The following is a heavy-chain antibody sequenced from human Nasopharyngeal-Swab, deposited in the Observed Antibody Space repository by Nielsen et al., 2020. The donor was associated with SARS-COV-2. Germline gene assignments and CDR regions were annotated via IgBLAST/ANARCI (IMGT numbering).Heavy chain of an antibody. J-gene: IGHJ3*02. D-gene: IGHD6-13*01. CDR3: ARDLPPPSSWYLNDAFDI. CDR1: GYTFTSYG. V-gene: IGHV1-18*01. Sequence: ASVKVSCKASGYTFTSYGISWVRQAPGQGLEWMGWISAYNGNTNYAQKLQGRVTMTTDTSTSTAYMELRSLRSDDTAVYYCARDLPPPSSWYLNDAFDIWGQGTMVTVSS. CDR2: ISAYNGNT.